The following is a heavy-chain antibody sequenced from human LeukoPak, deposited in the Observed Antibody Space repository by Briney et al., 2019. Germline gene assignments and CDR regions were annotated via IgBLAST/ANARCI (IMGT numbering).Heavy chain of an antibody. Sequence: GGSLRLSCAASGFTFRSYEMNWVRQAPGKGLEWVSYISSSGSTIYYADSVKGRFTISRDNAKNSLYLQMNSLRAEDTAVYYCARDTITMVRGVIIPYYFDYWGQGTLVTVSS. J-gene: IGHJ4*02. D-gene: IGHD3-10*01. CDR1: GFTFRSYE. V-gene: IGHV3-48*03. CDR3: ARDTITMVRGVIIPYYFDY. CDR2: ISSSGSTI.